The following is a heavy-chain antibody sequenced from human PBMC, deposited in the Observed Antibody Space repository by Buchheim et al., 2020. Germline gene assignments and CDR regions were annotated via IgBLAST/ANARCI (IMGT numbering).Heavy chain of an antibody. CDR1: GFTFSSYA. V-gene: IGHV3-30*04. CDR3: ARAVAGTLDY. Sequence: QVQLVESGGGVVQPGRSLRLSCAASGFTFSSYAMHWVRQAPGKGLEWVAVISYDGSNKYYADSVKGRFTISRDNSKNKLYLQMNSLRAEDTAVYYCARAVAGTLDYWGQGTL. D-gene: IGHD6-19*01. CDR2: ISYDGSNK. J-gene: IGHJ4*02.